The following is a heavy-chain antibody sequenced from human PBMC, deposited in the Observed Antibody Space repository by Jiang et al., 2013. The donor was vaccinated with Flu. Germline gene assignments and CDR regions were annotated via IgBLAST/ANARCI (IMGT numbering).Heavy chain of an antibody. Sequence: LSCAASGFTFSSYAMSWVRQAPGKGLEWVSAISGSGGSTYYADSVKGRFTISRDNSKNTLYLQMNSLRAEDTAVYYCAKPRDGYNFYYFDYWGQGTLVTVSS. J-gene: IGHJ4*02. CDR1: GFTFSSYA. CDR3: AKPRDGYNFYYFDY. V-gene: IGHV3-23*01. CDR2: ISGSGGST. D-gene: IGHD5-24*01.